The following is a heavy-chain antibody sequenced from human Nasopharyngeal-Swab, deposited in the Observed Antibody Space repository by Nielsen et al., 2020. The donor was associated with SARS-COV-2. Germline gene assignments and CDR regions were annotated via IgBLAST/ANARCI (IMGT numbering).Heavy chain of an antibody. J-gene: IGHJ6*02. CDR2: INPSGGST. V-gene: IGHV1-46*01. CDR1: GCTFASYY. CDR3: ARDLGGSYQYYYYGMDV. Sequence: ASEKVSCKACGCTFASYYMHWVRQAPGQGLEGMGIINPSGGSTSYAQKFQGRVTMTRDTSTSTVYMELSSLRSEDTAVYYCARDLGGSYQYYYYGMDVWGQGTTVTVSS. D-gene: IGHD1-26*01.